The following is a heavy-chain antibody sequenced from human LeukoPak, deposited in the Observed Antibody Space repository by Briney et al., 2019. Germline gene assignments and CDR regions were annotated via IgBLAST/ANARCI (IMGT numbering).Heavy chain of an antibody. CDR1: GGSFSGYY. Sequence: PSETLSLTCAVYGGSFSGYYWSWIRQPPGKGLEWIGYIYHSGTTNFSPSLRSRVAVSVDTSKNQFSLRLSSVTAADTAVYYCARDNRRGYDSSGYDYWGQGTLVTVSS. CDR3: ARDNRRGYDSSGYDY. CDR2: IYHSGTT. J-gene: IGHJ4*02. D-gene: IGHD3-22*01. V-gene: IGHV4-59*01.